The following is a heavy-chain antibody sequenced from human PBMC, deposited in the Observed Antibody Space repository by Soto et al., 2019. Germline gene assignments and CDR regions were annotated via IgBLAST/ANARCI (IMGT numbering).Heavy chain of an antibody. Sequence: QVQLVPSGAEVKKPGSSVKVSCKAPGGNFSSNGIRWVRQAPGQGLELMGGIIPTFGTTNYAHKFRGRVTITADESTGTAYMELSSLRSDDTAVYYCAGASDSTWYNWLDPWGQGTLVTVSS. CDR2: IIPTFGTT. J-gene: IGHJ5*02. D-gene: IGHD5-18*01. V-gene: IGHV1-69*01. CDR1: GGNFSSNG. CDR3: AGASDSTWYNWLDP.